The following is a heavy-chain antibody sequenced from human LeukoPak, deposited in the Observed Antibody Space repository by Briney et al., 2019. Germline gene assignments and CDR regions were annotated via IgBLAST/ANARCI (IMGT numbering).Heavy chain of an antibody. CDR3: ARVTGTTSGAYNS. V-gene: IGHV3-21*01. CDR1: GFTFRSYS. CDR2: ISSTGDYI. Sequence: GPLRLSCAASGFTFRSYSMNWVRQAPGKGLEWVASISSTGDYIFYTDSVKGRFTISRDNTENSLYLQMNVLRTEDTAVYYCARVTGTTSGAYNSWGQGTLVTVSS. D-gene: IGHD1-7*01. J-gene: IGHJ4*02.